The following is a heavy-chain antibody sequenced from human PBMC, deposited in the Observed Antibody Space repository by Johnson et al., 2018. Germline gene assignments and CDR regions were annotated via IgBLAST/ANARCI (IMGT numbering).Heavy chain of an antibody. Sequence: EVQLVETGGGLVKPGGSLRLSCAASGFTFSSYSMNWVRQAPGKGLEWVSSISSSSSYINYEDSVKGRFTISRDNAKNSLYLQMNRLRAEDPAGDYCASPPDDYGDYDGLGWYFYLWGRGTLVTVSS. V-gene: IGHV3-21*01. J-gene: IGHJ2*01. CDR1: GFTFSSYS. CDR2: ISSSSSYI. CDR3: ASPPDDYGDYDGLGWYFYL. D-gene: IGHD4-17*01.